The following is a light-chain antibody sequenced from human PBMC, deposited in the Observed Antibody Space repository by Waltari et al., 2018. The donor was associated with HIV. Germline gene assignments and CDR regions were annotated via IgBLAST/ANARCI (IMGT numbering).Light chain of an antibody. CDR1: KLGDKY. CDR3: QAWDSSTRV. Sequence: SYELTQPPSVSVSPGQTASITCSGAKLGDKYACLYQQKPGQSPVLVIYQDSKRPSGIPERFSGSNSGNTATLTISGTQAMDEADYYCQAWDSSTRVFGGGTKLTVL. V-gene: IGLV3-1*01. CDR2: QDS. J-gene: IGLJ3*02.